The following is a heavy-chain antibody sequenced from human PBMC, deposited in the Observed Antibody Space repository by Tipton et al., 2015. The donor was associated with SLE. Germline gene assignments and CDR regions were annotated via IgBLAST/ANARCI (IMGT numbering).Heavy chain of an antibody. CDR2: IYYMGTT. CDR3: ARAADFHGSGDYWIDS. V-gene: IGHV4-30-4*08. J-gene: IGHJ4*02. Sequence: TLSLTCTVSGGSISGGDYYWTWIRQPPGKGLEWIGYIYYMGTTYYNPSLESRVIISEDTSKNQFSLKLSFVTAADTAVYYCARAADFHGSGDYWIDSWGQGTLVAVSS. D-gene: IGHD3-10*01. CDR1: GGSISGGDYY.